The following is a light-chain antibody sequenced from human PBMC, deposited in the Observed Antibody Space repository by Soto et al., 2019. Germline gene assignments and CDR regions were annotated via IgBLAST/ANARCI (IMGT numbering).Light chain of an antibody. J-gene: IGKJ1*01. Sequence: DIVMTQSPDSLAASLGERATLKCKSSQSDLASSDNKNYLTWYQQKPGQPPKVLIYWASTRESGVPDRFSGSGSGTDFTLTINSLQAEDVAVYYCQQYYRTPRTFGQGTKVDNK. CDR3: QQYYRTPRT. CDR1: QSDLASSDNKNY. CDR2: WAS. V-gene: IGKV4-1*01.